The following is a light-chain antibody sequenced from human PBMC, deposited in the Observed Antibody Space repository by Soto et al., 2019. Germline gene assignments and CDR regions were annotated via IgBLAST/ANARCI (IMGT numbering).Light chain of an antibody. CDR1: SSDVGTYDL. CDR3: RSYAGSSNVL. CDR2: EVT. V-gene: IGLV2-23*02. Sequence: QSALTQPASVSGSPGQSITISCAGTSSDVGTYDLVSWYQQRPGKAPRLMIYEVTKRPSGISSRFSGSRSGNTASLTISGLQAEDEADYYCRSYAGSSNVLFGGGTQLTVL. J-gene: IGLJ2*01.